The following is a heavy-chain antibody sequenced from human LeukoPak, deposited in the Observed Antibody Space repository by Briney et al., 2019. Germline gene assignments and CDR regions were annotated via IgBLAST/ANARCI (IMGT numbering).Heavy chain of an antibody. Sequence: SETLSLTCAVSGGSISSGGYSWSWIRQPPGKGLEWIGYIYHSGSTYYNPSLKSRVTISVDRSKNQFSLKLSSVTAADTAVYYCARATRSGGSCPFDYWGQGTLVTVSS. CDR1: GGSISSGGYS. D-gene: IGHD2-15*01. V-gene: IGHV4-30-2*01. J-gene: IGHJ4*02. CDR3: ARATRSGGSCPFDY. CDR2: IYHSGST.